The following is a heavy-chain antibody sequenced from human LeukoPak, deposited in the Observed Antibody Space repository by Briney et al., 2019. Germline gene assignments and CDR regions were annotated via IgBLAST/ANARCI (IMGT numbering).Heavy chain of an antibody. Sequence: GESLKISCKGFGYSFTSYWIGWVRQMPGKGLEWMGIIDPGDSDTRYSPSFQGQVTISADKSISTAYLQWSSLKASDTAMYFRARVASSSWYDFDYWGQGTLVTVSS. J-gene: IGHJ4*02. CDR1: GYSFTSYW. CDR3: ARVASSSWYDFDY. V-gene: IGHV5-51*01. D-gene: IGHD6-13*01. CDR2: IDPGDSDT.